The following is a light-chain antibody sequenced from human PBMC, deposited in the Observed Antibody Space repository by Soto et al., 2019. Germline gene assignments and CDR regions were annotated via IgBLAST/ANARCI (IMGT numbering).Light chain of an antibody. V-gene: IGKV3-20*01. CDR2: DAS. CDR3: QQYGSSPWT. J-gene: IGKJ1*01. Sequence: EIVLTQSPATLSLSPWERATLSCRASQSVSRYLAWYQQKPGQAPRLLIYDASSRATGVPDRFSGSGSGTDFTLTISRLEPEDFAVYYCQQYGSSPWTFGQGTKV. CDR1: QSVSRY.